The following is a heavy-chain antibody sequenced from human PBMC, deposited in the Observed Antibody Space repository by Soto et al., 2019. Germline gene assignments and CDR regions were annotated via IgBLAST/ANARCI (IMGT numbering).Heavy chain of an antibody. D-gene: IGHD6-13*01. CDR1: GDSVSSNSAA. V-gene: IGHV6-1*01. Sequence: SQTLSLTCAISGDSVSSNSAAWNWIRQSPSRGLEWLGRTYYRSKWYNDYAVSVKSRITINPDTSKNQFSLQLNSVTPEDTAVYYCARGVAAAGTFYYYYMDVWGKGTTVTVSS. CDR3: ARGVAAAGTFYYYYMDV. CDR2: TYYRSKWYN. J-gene: IGHJ6*03.